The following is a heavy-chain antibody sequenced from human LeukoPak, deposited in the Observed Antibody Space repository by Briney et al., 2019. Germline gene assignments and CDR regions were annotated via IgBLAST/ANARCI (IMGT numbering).Heavy chain of an antibody. D-gene: IGHD6-19*01. CDR1: GFIFSSYR. Sequence: PGGSLRLSCAASGFIFSSYRMKWVRQAPGKGLEWVSSISSSSTYIYYADSVKGRFTISRDNTKNSLYLQMNSLRADDTAVYYCARDSIGSGWYTDWGQGTLVTVSS. CDR2: ISSSSTYI. J-gene: IGHJ4*02. V-gene: IGHV3-21*01. CDR3: ARDSIGSGWYTD.